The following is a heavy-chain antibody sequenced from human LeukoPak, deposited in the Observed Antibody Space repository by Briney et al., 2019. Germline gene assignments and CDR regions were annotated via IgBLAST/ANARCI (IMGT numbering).Heavy chain of an antibody. D-gene: IGHD3-10*01. CDR1: GGSISSGSYY. J-gene: IGHJ1*01. CDR2: IYYSGST. V-gene: IGHV4-39*07. CDR3: ARAYYAEYFQH. Sequence: SETLSLTCTVSGGSISSGSYYWGWIRQPPGKGLEWIGSIYYSGSTYYNPSLKSRVTISVDTSKNQFSLKLSSVTAADTAVYYCARAYYAEYFQHWGQGTLVTVSS.